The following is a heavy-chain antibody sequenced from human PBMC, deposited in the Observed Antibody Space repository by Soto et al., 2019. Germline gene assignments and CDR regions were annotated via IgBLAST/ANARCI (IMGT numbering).Heavy chain of an antibody. CDR1: GFTFSSYG. D-gene: IGHD4-17*01. J-gene: IGHJ6*02. CDR2: ISYDGSNK. CDR3: AKDLEGYGDYVSYYYYGIDV. V-gene: IGHV3-30*18. Sequence: QVQLVESGGGVVQPGRSLRLSCAASGFTFSSYGMHWVRQAPGKGLEWVAVISYDGSNKYYADSVKGRFTISRDNSKNTLYRQMNSLRAEDTAVYYCAKDLEGYGDYVSYYYYGIDVWGQGTTVTVSS.